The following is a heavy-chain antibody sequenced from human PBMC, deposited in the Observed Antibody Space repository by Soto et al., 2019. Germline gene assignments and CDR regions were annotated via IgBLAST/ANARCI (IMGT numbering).Heavy chain of an antibody. D-gene: IGHD3-10*01. CDR3: ARGITMVRGVIIGLRDYYYGMDV. V-gene: IGHV4-39*07. J-gene: IGHJ6*02. Sequence: SETLSLTCTVSGGSISSGGYYWSWIRQPPGKGLEWIGEINHSGSTNYNPSLKSRVTISVDTSKNQFSLKLSSVTAADTAVYYCARGITMVRGVIIGLRDYYYGMDVWGQGTTVTVSS. CDR1: GGSISSGGYY. CDR2: INHSGST.